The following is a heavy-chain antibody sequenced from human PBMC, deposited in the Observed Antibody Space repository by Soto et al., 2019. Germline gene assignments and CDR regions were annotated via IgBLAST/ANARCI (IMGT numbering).Heavy chain of an antibody. CDR3: AKRLTGKDYYYMDV. Sequence: EVQLLESGGGLVQPGGSLRLSCAASGFTFSSYAMNWVRQAPGRGLEWVSAISSSGDSTYYADSVEGRFIISRDNSKNTLFLQMNSLSAEDTAVYYCAKRLTGKDYYYMDVWGKGTTVTVSS. CDR1: GFTFSSYA. D-gene: IGHD1-20*01. J-gene: IGHJ6*03. V-gene: IGHV3-23*01. CDR2: ISSSGDST.